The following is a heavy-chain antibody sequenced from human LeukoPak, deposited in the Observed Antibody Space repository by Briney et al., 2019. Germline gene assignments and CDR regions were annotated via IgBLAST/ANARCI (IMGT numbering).Heavy chain of an antibody. CDR1: GYTFTSYY. CDR3: ARVLSDGDDPYYMDV. CDR2: INPSGGST. D-gene: IGHD4-17*01. J-gene: IGHJ6*03. V-gene: IGHV1-46*01. Sequence: ASVKVSCKASGYTFTSYYMHWVRQAPGQGLEWMGIINPSGGSTSYAQKFQGRVTMTRDMSTSTVYMELSSLRAEDTAVYYCARVLSDGDDPYYMDVWGKGTTVTISS.